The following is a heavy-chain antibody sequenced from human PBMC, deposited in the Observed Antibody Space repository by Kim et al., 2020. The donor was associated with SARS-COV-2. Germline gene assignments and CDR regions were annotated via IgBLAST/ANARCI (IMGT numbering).Heavy chain of an antibody. D-gene: IGHD3-10*01. J-gene: IGHJ4*01. V-gene: IGHV1-2*02. CDR3: STDRGRHGSGSEGLFYF. CDR2: INPNSGGT. Sequence: ASVKVSCKASGYTFTGYYMHWVRQAPGQGLEWMGWINPNSGGTNYAQKFQGRVTMTRDTSISTAYMELSKLRSYDTAVYYLSTDRGRHGSGSEGLFYFWG. CDR1: GYTFTGYY.